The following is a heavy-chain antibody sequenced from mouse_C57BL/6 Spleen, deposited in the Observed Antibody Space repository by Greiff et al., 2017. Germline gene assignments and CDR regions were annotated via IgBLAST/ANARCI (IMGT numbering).Heavy chain of an antibody. V-gene: IGHV1-64*01. D-gene: IGHD2-1*01. CDR1: GYTFTSYW. CDR2: IHPNSGST. J-gene: IGHJ3*01. Sequence: QVQLQQPGAELVKPGASVKLSCKASGYTFTSYWMHWVKQRPGQGLEWIGMIHPNSGSTNYNEKFKSKATLTVDKSSSTAYMQLSSLTSEDSAVYDCAMNYCLQAWFADWGQGTLVTVSA. CDR3: AMNYCLQAWFAD.